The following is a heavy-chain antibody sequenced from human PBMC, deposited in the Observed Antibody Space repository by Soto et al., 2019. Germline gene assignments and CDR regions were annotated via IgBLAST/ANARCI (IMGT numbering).Heavy chain of an antibody. Sequence: PSETLSLTCTVSGGSISSGGYYWSWIRQHPGKGLEWIGYIYYSGSPYYNPSLKSRVTIPVDTSKNQFSLKLSSVTAADTAVYYCARGRAMAYYWGQGTLVTVSS. D-gene: IGHD5-18*01. V-gene: IGHV4-31*03. CDR2: IYYSGSP. CDR1: GGSISSGGYY. CDR3: ARGRAMAYY. J-gene: IGHJ4*02.